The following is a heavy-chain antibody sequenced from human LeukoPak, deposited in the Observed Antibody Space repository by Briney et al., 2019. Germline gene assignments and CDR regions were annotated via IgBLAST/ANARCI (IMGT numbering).Heavy chain of an antibody. D-gene: IGHD6-13*01. Sequence: GGSLRLSCAASGFTFSSYAMSWVRQAPGKGLDWVSAISGSGGGTYYADSVKGRFTISRDSSKNTLYLQMNSLRAEDTAVYYCAKDSGSSWFKGVFDIWGQGTMVTVSS. V-gene: IGHV3-23*01. CDR2: ISGSGGGT. J-gene: IGHJ3*02. CDR3: AKDSGSSWFKGVFDI. CDR1: GFTFSSYA.